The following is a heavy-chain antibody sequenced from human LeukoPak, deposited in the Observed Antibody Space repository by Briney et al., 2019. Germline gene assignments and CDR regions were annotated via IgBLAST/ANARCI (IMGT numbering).Heavy chain of an antibody. J-gene: IGHJ3*02. D-gene: IGHD1-26*01. V-gene: IGHV3-30-3*01. CDR3: ARDHPSIVGAPDAFDI. CDR2: ISYDGSNK. CDR1: GFTFSSYA. Sequence: GGSLRLSCAASGFTFSSYAMHWVRQAPGKGLEWVAVISYDGSNKYCADSVKGRFTISRDNSKNTLYLQMNSLRAEDTAVYYCARDHPSIVGAPDAFDIWGQGTMVTVSS.